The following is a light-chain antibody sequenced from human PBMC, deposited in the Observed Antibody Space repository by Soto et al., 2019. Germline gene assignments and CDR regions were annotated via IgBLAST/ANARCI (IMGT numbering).Light chain of an antibody. CDR3: QQYVAPPPYT. CDR1: QSVTNNY. Sequence: NVLTQSPGTLSLSPGERATLSCRASQSVTNNYLAWYQQKPGQAPRLLIYGASSRATGIPDRFSGSGSATDFTLTISRVEPEDFAVYYCQQYVAPPPYTFGQGTKLEIK. CDR2: GAS. J-gene: IGKJ2*01. V-gene: IGKV3-20*01.